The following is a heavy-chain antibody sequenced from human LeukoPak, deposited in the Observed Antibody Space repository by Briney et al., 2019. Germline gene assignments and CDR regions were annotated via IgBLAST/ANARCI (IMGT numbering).Heavy chain of an antibody. CDR1: GFTFSSYS. D-gene: IGHD5-12*01. CDR3: ARAYSPPWIATSYAFDI. Sequence: GGSLRLSCAASGFTFSSYSMNWVRQAPGKGLEWVSSISTSSTYIYYADSVKGRFTISRDNAKNSLYLQMNSLRADDTAVYYCARAYSPPWIATSYAFDIWGQGTMVTVSS. CDR2: ISTSSTYI. V-gene: IGHV3-21*01. J-gene: IGHJ3*02.